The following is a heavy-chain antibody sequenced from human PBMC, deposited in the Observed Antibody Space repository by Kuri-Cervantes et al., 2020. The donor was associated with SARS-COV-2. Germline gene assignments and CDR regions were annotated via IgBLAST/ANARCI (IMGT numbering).Heavy chain of an antibody. D-gene: IGHD1-26*01. CDR2: ISSNGGGT. CDR1: GFSFSSYA. V-gene: IGHV3-64D*08. CDR3: VKVSRGSPEYY. Sequence: GESLKIFCSASGFSFSSYAMHWVRQPPGKGLEYVSAISSNGGGTYYADSVKGRFTISRDNSKNTLFLQMSSLRTEDTSIYYCVKVSRGSPEYYWGQGILVTVSS. J-gene: IGHJ4*02.